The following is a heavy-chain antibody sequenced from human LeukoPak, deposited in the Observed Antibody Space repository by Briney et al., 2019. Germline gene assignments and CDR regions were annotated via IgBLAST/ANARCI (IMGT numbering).Heavy chain of an antibody. D-gene: IGHD6-13*01. J-gene: IGHJ4*02. CDR3: ASQSGGAAAVPDS. Sequence: ASVKVSCKASGGTFSSYAISWVRQAPGQGLEWMGGIIPIFGTANYAQKFQGRVTITADESTSTAYMELSSLRSEDTAVYYCASQSGGAAAVPDSWGQGTLVTVSS. CDR2: IIPIFGTA. V-gene: IGHV1-69*13. CDR1: GGTFSSYA.